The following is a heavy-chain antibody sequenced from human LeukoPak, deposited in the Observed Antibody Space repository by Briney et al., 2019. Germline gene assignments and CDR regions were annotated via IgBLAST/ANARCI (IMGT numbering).Heavy chain of an antibody. V-gene: IGHV1-69*04. D-gene: IGHD3-10*01. CDR1: GGTFSSYA. CDR2: IIPILGIA. Sequence: SVKVSCKASGGTFSSYAISWVRQAPGQGLEWMGRIIPILGIANYAQKFQGRVTITADKSTSTAYMELSSLRSEDTAVYYCARGYYYGSGSYHYGTDVWGQGTTVTVSS. J-gene: IGHJ6*02. CDR3: ARGYYYGSGSYHYGTDV.